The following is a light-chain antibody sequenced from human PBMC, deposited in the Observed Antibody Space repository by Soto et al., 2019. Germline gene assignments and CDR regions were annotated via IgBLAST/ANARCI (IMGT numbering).Light chain of an antibody. V-gene: IGKV1-39*01. CDR2: GAS. J-gene: IGKJ1*01. Sequence: DIQMTQSPSSLSASVGDRVTITCRASQSISFYLNWYRHRPGKAPQLLIYGASTLRSGVPSRFSGRGSGTDFTLTITSLQPEDFATYSCQEGYTSSRTFGQGTTVEI. CDR1: QSISFY. CDR3: QEGYTSSRT.